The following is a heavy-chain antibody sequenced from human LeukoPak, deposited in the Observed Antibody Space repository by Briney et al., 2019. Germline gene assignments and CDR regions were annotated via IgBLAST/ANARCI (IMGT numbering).Heavy chain of an antibody. CDR2: IYSGGTT. CDR3: TRGMLRQPPDY. CDR1: GFTVSGNY. J-gene: IGHJ4*02. D-gene: IGHD3-10*02. Sequence: GGSLRLSCAVSGFTVSGNYMSWVRQAPGKGLEWVSLIYSGGTTYYADSVKDRFTISRDNSKNTLYLQMNSLRVEDTAIYYCTRGMLRQPPDYWGQGMLVTVSS. V-gene: IGHV3-53*05.